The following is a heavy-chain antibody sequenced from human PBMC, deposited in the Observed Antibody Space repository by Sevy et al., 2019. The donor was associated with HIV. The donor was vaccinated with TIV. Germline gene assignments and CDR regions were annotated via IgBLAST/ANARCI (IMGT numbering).Heavy chain of an antibody. J-gene: IGHJ6*02. CDR1: GVSVSSGSYY. Sequence: SETLSLTCTVSGVSVSSGSYYWSWIRQPPGKGLEWIGYIYYSGSTNYNPSLKSRVTISVDTSKNQFSLKLSSVTAADTAVYYCARDQYCSSTSCFTRGYYYGMDVWGQGTTVTVSS. CDR3: ARDQYCSSTSCFTRGYYYGMDV. D-gene: IGHD2-2*01. V-gene: IGHV4-61*01. CDR2: IYYSGST.